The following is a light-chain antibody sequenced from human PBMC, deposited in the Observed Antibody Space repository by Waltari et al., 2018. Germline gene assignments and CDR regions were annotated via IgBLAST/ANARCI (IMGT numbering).Light chain of an antibody. CDR1: QSISTY. CDR2: AAS. V-gene: IGKV1-39*01. Sequence: DFQMTQSPSSLSASVGDSAPITCRASQSISTYLNWYQQKPGKAPNLLIYAASSLQSGVPSRFSGSGSGTDFTLTISSLQPEDFATYYCQQGYSPLTFGGGTKVEIK. CDR3: QQGYSPLT. J-gene: IGKJ4*01.